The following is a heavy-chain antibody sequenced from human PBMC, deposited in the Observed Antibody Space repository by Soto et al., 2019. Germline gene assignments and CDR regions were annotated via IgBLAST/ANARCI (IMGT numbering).Heavy chain of an antibody. J-gene: IGHJ3*02. CDR1: GFTFSSYA. CDR2: ISSNGGSTI. CDR3: ARVPLVEDAFDI. Sequence: GGSLRLSCTASGFTFSSYAMHWVRQAPGKGLEYVSAISSNGGSTIYYADSVKGRFTISRDNAKNSLYLQMNSLRAEDTAVYYCARVPLVEDAFDIWGQGTMVTVSS. V-gene: IGHV3-64*04.